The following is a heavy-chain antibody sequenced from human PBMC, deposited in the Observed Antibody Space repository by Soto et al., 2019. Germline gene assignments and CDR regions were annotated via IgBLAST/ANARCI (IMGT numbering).Heavy chain of an antibody. V-gene: IGHV4-31*03. Sequence: SETLSLTCTVSGDSITSGDYYWNWIRQHPGKGLEWIGYISYSGSAYYNPSLKSRVTISVDTSKNQFSLKLSSVTPADTAVYYCARNPPMVPHQFDPWRQGTLVTVSS. CDR2: ISYSGSA. CDR1: GDSITSGDYY. CDR3: ARNPPMVPHQFDP. D-gene: IGHD3-10*01. J-gene: IGHJ5*02.